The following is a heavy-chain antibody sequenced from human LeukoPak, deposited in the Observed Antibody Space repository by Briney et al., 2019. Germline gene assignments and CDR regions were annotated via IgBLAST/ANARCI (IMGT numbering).Heavy chain of an antibody. Sequence: GGSLRLSYAASGFTFRNYVIHWVRQAPGKGLEWVAVTSSDLNVKLYADSVKGRFTISRDNSRSTLYLQMNSLRPEDTAIYYCAREGYYGSGSPPSLYFDYWGQGTLVTVSS. J-gene: IGHJ4*02. V-gene: IGHV3-30-3*01. CDR1: GFTFRNYV. CDR3: AREGYYGSGSPPSLYFDY. CDR2: TSSDLNVK. D-gene: IGHD3-10*01.